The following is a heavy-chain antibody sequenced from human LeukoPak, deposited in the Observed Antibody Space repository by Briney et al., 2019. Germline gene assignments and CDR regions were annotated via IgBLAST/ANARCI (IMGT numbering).Heavy chain of an antibody. Sequence: PGGSLRLSCAASGFIFSDYWTNWVRQAPGKGLEWVANIKQDGSEKYYVDSVKGRFTISRDNAKNSLYLQMNSLRAEDTAVYYCAREGSYGDWGQGFDYWGQGTLVTVSS. V-gene: IGHV3-7*01. CDR3: AREGSYGDWGQGFDY. CDR2: IKQDGSEK. CDR1: GFIFSDYW. J-gene: IGHJ4*02. D-gene: IGHD4-17*01.